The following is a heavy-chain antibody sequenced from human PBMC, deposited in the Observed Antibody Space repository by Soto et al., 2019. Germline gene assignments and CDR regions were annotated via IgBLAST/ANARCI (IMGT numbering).Heavy chain of an antibody. Sequence: QVQLQESGPGLVKPSQTLSLTCTVSAGSIRSGDYYWTWIRQPPGKGLEWIGYIDHSGSPYYNPSLKSRATISIDTSNNQFSLKMTSVTAADTAVYYCAGELGTFYFDHWGQGTLVTVSS. V-gene: IGHV4-30-4*01. CDR1: AGSIRSGDYY. J-gene: IGHJ4*02. CDR2: IDHSGSP. D-gene: IGHD7-27*01. CDR3: AGELGTFYFDH.